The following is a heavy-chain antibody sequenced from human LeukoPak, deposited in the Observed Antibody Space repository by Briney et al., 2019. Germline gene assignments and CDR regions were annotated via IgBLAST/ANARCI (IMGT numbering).Heavy chain of an antibody. Sequence: SETLSLTCTVSGGSINTGDYYSSWIRQHPGKGLEWIGYIHYSGSTYYNPSLRSRVTLSGDTSRNQFSLKLISVTAADTAVYYCARGSRAEYTYGLYHYWGQGALVTVSS. D-gene: IGHD5-18*01. J-gene: IGHJ4*02. V-gene: IGHV4-31*03. CDR1: GGSINTGDYY. CDR2: IHYSGST. CDR3: ARGSRAEYTYGLYHY.